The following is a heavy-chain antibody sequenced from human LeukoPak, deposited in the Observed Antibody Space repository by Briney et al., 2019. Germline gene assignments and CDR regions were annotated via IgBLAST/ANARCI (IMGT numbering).Heavy chain of an antibody. D-gene: IGHD6-19*01. J-gene: IGHJ4*02. Sequence: PGGSLRLSCAASGFTFNTYTMNWVRQAPGKGLEWVSYISGSSGIIDYADSVRGRFTISRDNAKNSLYLQMNSLRAEDTAVYYCARLGPASSGWPESFDYWGQGTLVTVSS. V-gene: IGHV3-48*01. CDR3: ARLGPASSGWPESFDY. CDR2: ISGSSGII. CDR1: GFTFNTYT.